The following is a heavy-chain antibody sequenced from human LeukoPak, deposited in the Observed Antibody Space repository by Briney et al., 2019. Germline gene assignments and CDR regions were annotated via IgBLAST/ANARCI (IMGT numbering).Heavy chain of an antibody. CDR1: GGTFSSYA. CDR3: ARGGNYDFWSGYSSDYYYYYMDV. V-gene: IGHV1-69*13. J-gene: IGHJ6*03. CDR2: IIPIFGTA. Sequence: SVKVSCKASGGTFSSYAISWVRQAPGQGLEWMGGIIPIFGTANYAQKFQGRVTITADESTSTAYMELSSLRSEDTAVYYCARGGNYDFWSGYSSDYYYYYMDVWGKGTTVTVSS. D-gene: IGHD3-3*01.